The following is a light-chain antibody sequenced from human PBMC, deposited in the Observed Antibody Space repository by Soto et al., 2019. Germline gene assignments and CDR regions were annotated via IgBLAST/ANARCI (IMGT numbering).Light chain of an antibody. Sequence: EIVLTQSPGTLSLSPGERATLSCRASQSVSSSYLAWYQQKPGQAPRLLIYDTSSRATGIPDRISASGSGTDFTLAISRLEPEDFAVYYCQQCGSSPSFGQGTKVELK. CDR3: QQCGSSPS. CDR2: DTS. CDR1: QSVSSSY. J-gene: IGKJ1*01. V-gene: IGKV3-20*01.